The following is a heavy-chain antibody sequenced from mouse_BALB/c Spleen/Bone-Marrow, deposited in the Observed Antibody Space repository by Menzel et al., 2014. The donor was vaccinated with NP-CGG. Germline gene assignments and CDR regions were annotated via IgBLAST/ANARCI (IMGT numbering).Heavy chain of an antibody. CDR2: IWAGGST. CDR3: FSYYRYADYAMDY. J-gene: IGHJ4*01. V-gene: IGHV2-9*02. CDR1: GFSLTSYG. D-gene: IGHD2-14*01. Sequence: VMLVESGPGLVAPSQSLSIPCTVSGFSLTSYGLHWVRQPPGKGLEWLGVIWAGGSTNYISALMSRLSITKDNSKSQVFLKMNSLQTGDTAMYYCFSYYRYADYAMDYWGQGASVTVSS.